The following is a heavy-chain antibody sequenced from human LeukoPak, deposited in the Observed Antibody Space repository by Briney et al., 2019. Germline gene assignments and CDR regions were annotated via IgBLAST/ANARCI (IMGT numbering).Heavy chain of an antibody. CDR3: ARDPSLIVGASISFFDY. CDR2: INTYNGNT. J-gene: IGHJ4*02. CDR1: GYTFSSYG. D-gene: IGHD1-26*01. V-gene: IGHV1-18*01. Sequence: GASVKVSCKASGYTFSSYGISWVRQAPGQGLEWMGWINTYNGNTNYAQKFQGRATMTTDTSTSTAYMDLRSLRSDDTAVYYCARDPSLIVGASISFFDYWGQGTLVTVSS.